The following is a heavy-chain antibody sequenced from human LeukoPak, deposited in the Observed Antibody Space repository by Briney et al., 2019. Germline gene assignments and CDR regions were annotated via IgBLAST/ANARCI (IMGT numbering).Heavy chain of an antibody. J-gene: IGHJ6*03. D-gene: IGHD2-2*01. CDR3: ARMGSSSSTPMDV. CDR2: IYYSGST. Sequence: SETLSLTCTVSGGSISSYYWSWIRQPPGKGLEWIGYIYYSGSTNYNPSLKSRVTISVDTSKNQFSLKLSSVTAADTAVYYCARMGSSSSTPMDVWGKGTTVTVSS. V-gene: IGHV4-59*08. CDR1: GGSISSYY.